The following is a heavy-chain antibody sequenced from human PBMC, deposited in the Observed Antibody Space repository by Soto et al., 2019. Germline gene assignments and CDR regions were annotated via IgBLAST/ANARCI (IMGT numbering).Heavy chain of an antibody. CDR2: ISSSSSTI. CDR3: AREGSSLLLHYYGMDV. J-gene: IGHJ6*02. V-gene: IGHV3-48*01. Sequence: EVQLVESGGGLVQPGGSLRLSCAASGFTFSSYSMNWVRQAPGKGLEWVSYISSSSSTIYYADSVKGRFTISRDNAKNSRYLQMNSLRAEDTAVYYCAREGSSLLLHYYGMDVWGQGTTVTVSS. D-gene: IGHD6-13*01. CDR1: GFTFSSYS.